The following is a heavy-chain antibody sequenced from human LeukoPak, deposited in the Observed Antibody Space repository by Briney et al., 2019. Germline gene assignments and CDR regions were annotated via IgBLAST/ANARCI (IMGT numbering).Heavy chain of an antibody. J-gene: IGHJ4*02. V-gene: IGHV3-48*04. CDR2: ISSSSSTI. D-gene: IGHD2-2*02. CDR1: GFTFSSYS. Sequence: GGSLRLSCAASGFTFSSYSMNWVRQAPGKGLEWVSYISSSSSTIYYADSVKGRFTISRDNAKNSLYLQMNSLRAEDTAVYYCARDLGDHCSSTSCYRNYWGQGTLVTVSS. CDR3: ARDLGDHCSSTSCYRNY.